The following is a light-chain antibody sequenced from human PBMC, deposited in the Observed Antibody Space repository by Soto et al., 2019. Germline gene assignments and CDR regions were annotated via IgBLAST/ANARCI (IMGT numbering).Light chain of an antibody. Sequence: DIQMAQSPSTLSASVGDRVTITCRASQSISSWLAWYQQKPGKAPNLLIYDASSLESGVPSRFNGSGSGTEFTLTISRLQPDDFATYYCQQYHSYSYTFGQGTKLEIK. CDR2: DAS. CDR1: QSISSW. CDR3: QQYHSYSYT. V-gene: IGKV1-5*01. J-gene: IGKJ2*01.